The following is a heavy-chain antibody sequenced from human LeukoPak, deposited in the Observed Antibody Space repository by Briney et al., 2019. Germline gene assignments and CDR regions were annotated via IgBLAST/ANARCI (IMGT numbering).Heavy chain of an antibody. V-gene: IGHV3-74*03. J-gene: IGHJ5*02. CDR2: INADGGAT. D-gene: IGHD2-2*01. CDR1: GFTFSDYW. Sequence: GGSLRLSCAASGFTFSDYWMHWVRQTPGKGLEWVSHINADGGATYADSVLGRFTLSRDNPQNRVYLQMNSLRDEDTAVYFCARFPLTYATAWGQGTLVTVSS. CDR3: ARFPLTYATA.